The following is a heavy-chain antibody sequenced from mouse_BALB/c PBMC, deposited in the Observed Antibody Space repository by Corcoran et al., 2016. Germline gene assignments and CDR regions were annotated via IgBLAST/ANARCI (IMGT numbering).Heavy chain of an antibody. Sequence: EVQLQQSGPELVKPGASVKMSCKASGYTFTSYVMHWVVQKPGQGLEWIGYINPYNDGTKYTEKFKCKATLTSDKSSSTAYRARSSLTSEDSAVYYCARSGYGNYWFAYWGQGTLVTVSA. CDR1: GYTFTSYV. CDR3: ARSGYGNYWFAY. D-gene: IGHD2-1*01. CDR2: INPYNDGT. V-gene: IGHV1S136*01. J-gene: IGHJ3*01.